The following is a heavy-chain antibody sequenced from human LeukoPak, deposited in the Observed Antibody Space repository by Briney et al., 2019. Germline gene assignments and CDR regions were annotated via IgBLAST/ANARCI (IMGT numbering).Heavy chain of an antibody. CDR3: SRGLDSRKLGY. CDR2: IHPSGML. D-gene: IGHD3-22*01. CDR1: GASFSSGDQY. V-gene: IGHV4-31*03. J-gene: IGHJ4*02. Sequence: SEALSLTCTVSGASFSSGDQYWNWIRQSPGKGLEWIGSIHPSGMLYNNPSLESRVTISIDTSKNQFSLNLNSVTAADTAVYFCSRGLDSRKLGYWGQGTLVTVSS.